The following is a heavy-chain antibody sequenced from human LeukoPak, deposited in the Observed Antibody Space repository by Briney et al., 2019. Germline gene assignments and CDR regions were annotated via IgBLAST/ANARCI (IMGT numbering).Heavy chain of an antibody. CDR3: AKDGQLSY. CDR1: GFTVSSNT. CDR2: IYTGGAT. V-gene: IGHV3-53*01. J-gene: IGHJ4*02. Sequence: GGSLRLSCAASGFTVSSNTMNWVRQAPGKGLEWVSVIYTGGATDYADSVKGRFIISRDNFKNMVYLQMNSLRAEDTAIYYCAKDGQLSYWGQGTLVTVSS. D-gene: IGHD6-6*01.